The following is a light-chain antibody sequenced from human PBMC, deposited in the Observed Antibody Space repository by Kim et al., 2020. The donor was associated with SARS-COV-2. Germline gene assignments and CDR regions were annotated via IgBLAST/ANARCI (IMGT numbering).Light chain of an antibody. V-gene: IGLV2-14*03. Sequence: LTQPASVSGSPGQSITISCTGTSSDVGGYNYVSWYQQHPGKAPKLMIYDVSNRPSGVSNRFSGSKSGNTASLTISGLQAEDEADYYCSSYTSSSTPNWVFGGGTQLTVL. CDR1: SSDVGGYNY. CDR3: SSYTSSSTPNWV. CDR2: DVS. J-gene: IGLJ3*02.